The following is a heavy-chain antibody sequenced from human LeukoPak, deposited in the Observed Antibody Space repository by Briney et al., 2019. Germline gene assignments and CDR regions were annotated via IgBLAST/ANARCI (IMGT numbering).Heavy chain of an antibody. D-gene: IGHD2-21*02. V-gene: IGHV3-21*01. CDR2: INNNGNYI. CDR1: GFTFSTYS. CDR3: ARLYCSGDCYAFDY. Sequence: PGGSLRLSCAASGFTFSTYSMNWVRQAPGKGLEWVSSINNNGNYIYYADSVKGRFTISRDNAKNSLYLQMNSLRVEDTAVYYCARLYCSGDCYAFDYWGQGTLVTVSS. J-gene: IGHJ4*02.